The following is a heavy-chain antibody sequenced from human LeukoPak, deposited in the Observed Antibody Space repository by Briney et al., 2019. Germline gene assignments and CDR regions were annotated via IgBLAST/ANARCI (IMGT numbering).Heavy chain of an antibody. Sequence: SVKVSCKASGGTFSSYAISWVRQAPGQGLEWMGRIIPILGIANYAQKFQGRVTITADKSTSTAYMELSSLRSEDTAVYYCARAPGGSSTGGYMDVWGKGTTVTVSS. V-gene: IGHV1-69*04. D-gene: IGHD2-2*01. CDR3: ARAPGGSSTGGYMDV. CDR2: IIPILGIA. CDR1: GGTFSSYA. J-gene: IGHJ6*03.